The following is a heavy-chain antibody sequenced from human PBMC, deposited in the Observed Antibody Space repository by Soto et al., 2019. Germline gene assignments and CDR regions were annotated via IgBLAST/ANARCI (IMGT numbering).Heavy chain of an antibody. CDR3: ARDRDGYISY. CDR2: IYYSGST. V-gene: IGHV4-61*01. CDR1: GGSVSSGSYY. Sequence: SETLSLTCTVSGGSVSSGSYYWSWIRQPPGKGPEWIGYIYYSGSTNYNPSLKSRVTISVDTSKNQFSLKLSSVTAADTAVYYCARDRDGYISYWGQGTLVTVSS. D-gene: IGHD5-12*01. J-gene: IGHJ4*02.